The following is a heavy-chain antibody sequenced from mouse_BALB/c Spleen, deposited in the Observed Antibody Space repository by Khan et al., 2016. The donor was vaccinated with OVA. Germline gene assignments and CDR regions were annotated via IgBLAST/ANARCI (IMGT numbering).Heavy chain of an antibody. CDR3: ARNYDYGEGLAY. CDR1: GFSLTTYG. V-gene: IGHV2-2*02. J-gene: IGHJ3*01. Sequence: QVRLQQSGPGLVQPSQSLSITCTVSGFSLTTYGVHWVRQSPEKGLEWLGVIWSGGSTDYNAAFISRLSISKDISKSQVFFKMNSLQVNDTAIYYCARNYDYGEGLAYWGQGTLVTVSA. D-gene: IGHD2-4*01. CDR2: IWSGGST.